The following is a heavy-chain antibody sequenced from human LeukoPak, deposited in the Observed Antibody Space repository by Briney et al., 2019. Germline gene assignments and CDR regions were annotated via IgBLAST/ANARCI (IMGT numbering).Heavy chain of an antibody. V-gene: IGHV3-33*06. J-gene: IGHJ4*02. D-gene: IGHD2-2*01. CDR2: IWYDGSNK. Sequence: PGRSLRLSCAASGFTFSSYGMHWVRQAPGKGLEWVAVIWYDGSNKYYADSVKGRFTISRDNSKNTLYLQMDSLRAEDTAIYYCAKGIPADYWGQGTLVTVSS. CDR3: AKGIPADY. CDR1: GFTFSSYG.